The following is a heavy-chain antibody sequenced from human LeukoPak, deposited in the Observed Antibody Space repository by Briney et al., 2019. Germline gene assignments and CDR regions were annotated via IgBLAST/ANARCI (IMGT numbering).Heavy chain of an antibody. V-gene: IGHV1-2*02. Sequence: ASVKVSCKASAYTFTTYYMHWVRQAPGQGREWMGGLNPNSGGTNYAQQFHRRVTLTRDTSISTAYMELRSLRYDDTAVFYCAPVAATNDAFDIWGQGTMVSVSS. CDR3: APVAATNDAFDI. J-gene: IGHJ3*02. CDR1: AYTFTTYY. CDR2: LNPNSGGT. D-gene: IGHD2-15*01.